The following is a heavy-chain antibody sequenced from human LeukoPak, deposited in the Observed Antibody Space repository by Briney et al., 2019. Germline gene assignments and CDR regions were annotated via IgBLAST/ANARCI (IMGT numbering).Heavy chain of an antibody. CDR1: GFTFSSYA. V-gene: IGHV3-30-3*01. D-gene: IGHD1-26*01. CDR2: ISYDGSNI. J-gene: IGHJ4*02. Sequence: GGSLRLSCAASGFTFSSYAMHWVRQAPGKGLEWVAVISYDGSNIYYADSVKGRFTISRDNSKNTLYLQMNSLRAEDTAVYYCARDLTSGSLFDYWGQGTLVTVSS. CDR3: ARDLTSGSLFDY.